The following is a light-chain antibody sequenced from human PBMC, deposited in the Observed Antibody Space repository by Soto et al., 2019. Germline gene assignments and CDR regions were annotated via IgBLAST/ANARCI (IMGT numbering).Light chain of an antibody. CDR2: KAS. V-gene: IGKV1-5*03. Sequence: DIQMTQSPSTLSAFVGDRVTITCRASQSISTWLAWYQQKPGKAPKLLIYKASSLESGVPSRFSGSGSGTEFTLTISSLPPDDFATYDCQQYNTYWPFGPGTQMESK. J-gene: IGKJ1*01. CDR3: QQYNTYWP. CDR1: QSISTW.